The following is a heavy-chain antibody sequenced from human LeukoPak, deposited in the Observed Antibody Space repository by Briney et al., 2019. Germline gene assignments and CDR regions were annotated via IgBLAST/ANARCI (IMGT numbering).Heavy chain of an antibody. Sequence: GASVKVSCKASGYTFTNYGISWVRQAPGQGLEWMGWISANNGDTDYPPKLQDRVTMTTDTYASTAYMELRSLRSDDTAMYYCARESHETREDYWGQGTLVTVSS. CDR3: ARESHETREDY. D-gene: IGHD1-1*01. CDR1: GYTFTNYG. J-gene: IGHJ4*02. CDR2: ISANNGDT. V-gene: IGHV1-18*01.